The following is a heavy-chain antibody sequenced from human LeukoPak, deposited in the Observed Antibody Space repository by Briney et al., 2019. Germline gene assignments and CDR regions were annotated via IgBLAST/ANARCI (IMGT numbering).Heavy chain of an antibody. Sequence: SETLSLTCAVYGGSFSGYYWSWIRQPPGKGLEWIGEINHSGSTNYNPSLKSRVTISVDTSKNQFSLKLSSVTAADTAVYYCARDLGGPQDYWGQGTLVTVSS. CDR2: INHSGST. V-gene: IGHV4-34*01. CDR1: GGSFSGYY. CDR3: ARDLGGPQDY. J-gene: IGHJ4*02. D-gene: IGHD2-15*01.